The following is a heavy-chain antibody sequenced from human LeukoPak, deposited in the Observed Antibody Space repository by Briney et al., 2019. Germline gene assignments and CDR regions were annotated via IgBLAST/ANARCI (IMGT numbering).Heavy chain of an antibody. J-gene: IGHJ4*02. D-gene: IGHD5-12*01. CDR1: GYTFTSYY. Sequence: ASVKVSCKASGYTFTSYYLHWVRQAPGQGLEWMGWINPNSGDTKYAQRFQGRVTMTSDTSISTVYMEVRWLRSDDTAVYYCARHYSGYDNFDYWGQGTLVTVSS. CDR3: ARHYSGYDNFDY. CDR2: INPNSGDT. V-gene: IGHV1-2*02.